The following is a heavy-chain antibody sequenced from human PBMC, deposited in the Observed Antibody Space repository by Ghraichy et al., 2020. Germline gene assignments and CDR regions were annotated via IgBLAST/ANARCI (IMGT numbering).Heavy chain of an antibody. V-gene: IGHV3-23*01. CDR2: IGGSGGDT. J-gene: IGHJ3*02. D-gene: IGHD3-10*01. Sequence: LSLTCAASGFIFSSYGVSWVRQAPGKGLEWVSAIGGSGGDTYYADSVKGRFTISRDNSKNTLYLQMNSLRAEDTAVYYCAKQTTVVRGVISPFDIWGQGTMVTVSA. CDR1: GFIFSSYG. CDR3: AKQTTVVRGVISPFDI.